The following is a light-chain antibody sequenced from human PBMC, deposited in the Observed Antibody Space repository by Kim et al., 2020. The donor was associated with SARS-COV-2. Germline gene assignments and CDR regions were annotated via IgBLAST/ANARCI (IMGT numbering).Light chain of an antibody. J-gene: IGKJ1*01. CDR3: QQYRSYPWT. CDR2: EAS. V-gene: IGKV1-5*03. Sequence: VPVGDRVTIACRASRSVACLLAWYQQKPGQAPKLLIYEASTLKSGVPSRFTGSGSGTEFTLTTSSLQPDDFATYYCQQYRSYPWTFGQGTKVDIK. CDR1: RSVACL.